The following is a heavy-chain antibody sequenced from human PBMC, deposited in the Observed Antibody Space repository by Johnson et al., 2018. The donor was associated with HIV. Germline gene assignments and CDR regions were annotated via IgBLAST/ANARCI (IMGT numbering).Heavy chain of an antibody. V-gene: IGHV3-48*04. D-gene: IGHD3-22*01. CDR2: ISCSGSSV. CDR1: GFTLSSYA. Sequence: VQLVESGGGVVRPGGSLRLSCAALGFTLSSYAMHWVRPAHGMGLEWVSYISCSGSSVYYADSVKGRFSISRDNAKHSLYLQMNSLRAEDTAVYYCARDRGYWDAFDIWGQGTMVTVSS. J-gene: IGHJ3*02. CDR3: ARDRGYWDAFDI.